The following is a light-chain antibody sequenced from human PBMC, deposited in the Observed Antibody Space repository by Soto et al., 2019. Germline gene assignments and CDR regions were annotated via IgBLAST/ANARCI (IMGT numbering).Light chain of an antibody. J-gene: IGLJ1*01. CDR3: SSYTSSSTLV. CDR1: SSDVGGYNY. V-gene: IGLV2-14*01. Sequence: QSVLTQPASVSGSPGQSITISCTGTSSDVGGYNYVSWYQQHPGKAPKLMIYEVSNRPSGVSNRFSGSKSGNTASLTISGLPADDEAYYYCSSYTSSSTLVFGTGTKLTVL. CDR2: EVS.